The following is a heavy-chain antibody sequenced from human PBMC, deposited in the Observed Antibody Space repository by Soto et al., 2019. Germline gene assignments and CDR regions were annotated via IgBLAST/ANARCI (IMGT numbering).Heavy chain of an antibody. CDR3: ARGHTTNWYYYYFGMDV. CDR2: ISGSGGST. D-gene: IGHD1-1*01. J-gene: IGHJ6*02. V-gene: IGHV3-23*01. CDR1: GFTFSSYA. Sequence: GGSLRLSCAASGFTFSSYAMSWVRQAPGKGLEWVSAISGSGGSTYYTDSVKGRFTISRDNSKNTLYLQMNSLRAEDTAVYYCARGHTTNWYYYYFGMDVWGQGTTVTVSS.